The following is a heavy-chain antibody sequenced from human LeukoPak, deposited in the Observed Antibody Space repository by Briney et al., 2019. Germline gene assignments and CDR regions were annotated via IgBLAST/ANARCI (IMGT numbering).Heavy chain of an antibody. V-gene: IGHV4-34*01. Sequence: GSLRLSCAASGFTFSSYWMSWVRQPPGKGLEWIGEINHSGTTNYNPSLKSRVTISVDTSKNQFSLKLSSVTAADTAVYYCARGDIWGSYYKRPFDYWGQGTLVTVSS. CDR3: ARGDIWGSYYKRPFDY. J-gene: IGHJ4*02. CDR1: GFTFSSYW. D-gene: IGHD3-10*01. CDR2: INHSGTT.